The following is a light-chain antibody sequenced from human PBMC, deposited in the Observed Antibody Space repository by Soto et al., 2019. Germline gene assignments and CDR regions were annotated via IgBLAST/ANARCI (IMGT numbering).Light chain of an antibody. Sequence: IQMTQSASSLSASLGDRVTLTCRASQSISSYLNWYQQKPGKAPKLLIYAASSLQSGVPSRFSGSASGTDFTLTISSLKPEDFATYYCQQSYSMWTFGQGTKVDIK. CDR2: AAS. J-gene: IGKJ1*01. V-gene: IGKV1-39*01. CDR3: QQSYSMWT. CDR1: QSISSY.